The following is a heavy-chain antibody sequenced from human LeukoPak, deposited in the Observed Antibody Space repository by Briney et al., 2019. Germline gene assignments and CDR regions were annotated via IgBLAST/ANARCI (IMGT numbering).Heavy chain of an antibody. D-gene: IGHD3-10*01. V-gene: IGHV4-59*01. J-gene: IGHJ6*04. CDR3: ARLARLTLIRGVTGYHSLDV. CDR2: IYYSGST. Sequence: SETLSLTCTVSGGSINSFDWSWIRQPPGGGLEWIGYIYYSGSTNYNPSLKSRVTMSVDASKNQFSLWLSSVTAADTAVYYCARLARLTLIRGVTGYHSLDVWGRGTKVTVSS. CDR1: GGSINSFD.